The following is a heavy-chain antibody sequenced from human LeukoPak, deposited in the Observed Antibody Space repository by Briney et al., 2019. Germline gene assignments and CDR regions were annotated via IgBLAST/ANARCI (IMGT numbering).Heavy chain of an antibody. Sequence: GGSLRLSCAASGFTFSNAWMSWVRQAPGKGLEWVGRIKSKTDGGTTDYAAPVKGRFTISRDDSKNTLYLQMNSLKTEDTAVYYCTTGLIYGDHFDYWGQGTLVTVSS. J-gene: IGHJ4*02. D-gene: IGHD4-17*01. CDR3: TTGLIYGDHFDY. V-gene: IGHV3-15*01. CDR1: GFTFSNAW. CDR2: IKSKTDGGTT.